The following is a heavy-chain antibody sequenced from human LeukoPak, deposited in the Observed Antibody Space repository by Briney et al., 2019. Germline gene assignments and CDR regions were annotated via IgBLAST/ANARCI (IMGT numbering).Heavy chain of an antibody. Sequence: SSETLSLTCTVSGGSISSGGYSRSWIRQPPGKGLEWIGYIYHSGSTYYNPSLKSRVTISVDRSKNQFSLKLSSVTAADTAVYYCARDYYDSSGYYYAPAFDIWGQGTMVTVSS. D-gene: IGHD3-22*01. J-gene: IGHJ3*02. CDR2: IYHSGST. CDR3: ARDYYDSSGYYYAPAFDI. V-gene: IGHV4-30-2*01. CDR1: GGSISSGGYS.